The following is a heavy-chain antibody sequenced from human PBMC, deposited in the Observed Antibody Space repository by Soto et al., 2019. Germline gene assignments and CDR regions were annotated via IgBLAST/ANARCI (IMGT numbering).Heavy chain of an antibody. Sequence: GGSLRLSCAASGFTFDDYAMHWVRQAPGKGLEWVSGISWNSGSIGYADSVKGRFTISRDNAKNSLYLQMNSLRAEDTALYYCAKAAIFGTYMDVWGKGTTVTVSS. CDR2: ISWNSGSI. J-gene: IGHJ6*03. V-gene: IGHV3-9*01. CDR3: AKAAIFGTYMDV. CDR1: GFTFDDYA. D-gene: IGHD3-3*01.